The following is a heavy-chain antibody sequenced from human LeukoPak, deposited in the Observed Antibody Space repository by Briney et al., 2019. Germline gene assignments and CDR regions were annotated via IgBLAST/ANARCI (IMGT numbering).Heavy chain of an antibody. Sequence: PGRSPRLSCAASGFSFDDYAMHWVRQAPGKGLEWVSGISWNSGSIGYADSVKGRFTISRDNAKNSLYLQMNSLRAEDTALYYCARGKLVGWGQGTLVTVSS. D-gene: IGHD6-13*01. J-gene: IGHJ4*02. CDR1: GFSFDDYA. CDR3: ARGKLVG. CDR2: ISWNSGSI. V-gene: IGHV3-9*01.